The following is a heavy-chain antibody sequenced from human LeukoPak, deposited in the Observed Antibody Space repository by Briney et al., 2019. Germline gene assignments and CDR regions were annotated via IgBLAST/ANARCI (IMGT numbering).Heavy chain of an antibody. V-gene: IGHV3-7*01. CDR1: GFTFSSYW. J-gene: IGHJ4*02. CDR3: ARDLSGVTGYTYGRGMDY. Sequence: GGSLRLSCAASGFTFSSYWMSWVRQAPGQGLEWVANIKKDGSEKYYVGSVKGRFTISRDNAKTSLYLQMNSLRAEDTAVYYCARDLSGVTGYTYGRGMDYWGQGTLVTVSS. CDR2: IKKDGSEK. D-gene: IGHD5-18*01.